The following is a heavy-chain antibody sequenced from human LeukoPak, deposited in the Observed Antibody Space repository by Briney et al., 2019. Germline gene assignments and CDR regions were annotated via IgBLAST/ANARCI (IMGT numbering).Heavy chain of an antibody. Sequence: PGGSLRLSCAASGYTFSNFAVGWVRQAPGKGLELVSGIWGADDKTVYGDAVKGRFTISRDNSKNTLYLQMNSLRADDTAVYYCAKTQGYYDAWGQGALVTVSS. D-gene: IGHD2-15*01. CDR2: IWGADDKT. CDR3: AKTQGYYDA. J-gene: IGHJ5*02. CDR1: GYTFSNFA. V-gene: IGHV3-23*01.